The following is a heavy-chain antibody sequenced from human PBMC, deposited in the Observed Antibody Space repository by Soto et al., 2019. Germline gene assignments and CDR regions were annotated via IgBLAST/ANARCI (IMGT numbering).Heavy chain of an antibody. J-gene: IGHJ6*03. CDR2: IYYSGST. V-gene: IGHV4-39*01. D-gene: IGHD6-6*01. CDR1: GGSISSSSYY. CDR3: ARTSYSSSSLYYMDV. Sequence: PSETLSLTCTVSGGSISSSSYYWGWIRQPPGKGLEWIGSIYYSGSTYYNPSPKSRVTISVDTSKNQFSLKLSSVTAADTAVYYCARTSYSSSSLYYMDVWGKGTTVTVSS.